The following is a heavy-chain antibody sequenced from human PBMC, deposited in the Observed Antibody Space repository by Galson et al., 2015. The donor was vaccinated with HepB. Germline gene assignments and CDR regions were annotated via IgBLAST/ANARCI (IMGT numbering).Heavy chain of an antibody. CDR2: ISYDGSNK. J-gene: IGHJ4*02. D-gene: IGHD6-19*01. CDR3: ARSPGIAVAGIFDY. V-gene: IGHV3-30-3*01. Sequence: SLRLSCAASGFTFSSYAMHWVRQAPGKGLEWVAVISYDGSNKYYADSVKGRFTISRDNSKNTLYLQMNSLRAEDTAVYYCARSPGIAVAGIFDYWGQGTLVTVSS. CDR1: GFTFSSYA.